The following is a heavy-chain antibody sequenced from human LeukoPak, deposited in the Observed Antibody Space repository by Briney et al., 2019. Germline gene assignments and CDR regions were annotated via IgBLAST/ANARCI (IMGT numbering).Heavy chain of an antibody. CDR3: ARDRSGWYKDY. CDR2: IYYSGST. D-gene: IGHD6-19*01. CDR1: GGSISSYY. V-gene: IGHV4-59*01. Sequence: SETLSLTCTVSGGSISSYYWSWIRQPPGKGLEWIGYIYYSGSTNYNPSLKSRVTISVDTSKNQFSLKLSSVTAADTAVYYCARDRSGWYKDYWGQGTLVTVSS. J-gene: IGHJ4*02.